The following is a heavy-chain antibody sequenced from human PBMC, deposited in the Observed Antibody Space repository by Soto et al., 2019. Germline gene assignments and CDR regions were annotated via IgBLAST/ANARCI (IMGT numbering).Heavy chain of an antibody. CDR2: IYYSGST. CDR3: ARGLGYYYGSGG. D-gene: IGHD3-10*01. Sequence: PSETLSLTCTVSGGSISSSSYYWGWIRQPPGKGLEWIGSIYYSGSTYYNPSLKSRVTISVDTSKNQFSLKLSSVTAADTAVYYCARGLGYYYGSGGWGQGTMVTVSS. V-gene: IGHV4-39*01. J-gene: IGHJ3*01. CDR1: GGSISSSSYY.